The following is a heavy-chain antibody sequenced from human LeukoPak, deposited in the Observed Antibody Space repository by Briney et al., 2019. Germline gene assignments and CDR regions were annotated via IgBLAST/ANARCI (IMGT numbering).Heavy chain of an antibody. Sequence: GGSLRLSCAASGFTFSNAWMSWVRQAPGKGLEWVGRIKSKTDGGKTDYAAPVKGRFTISRDDSKNTLYLQMNSLKTEDTAVYYCTAYGYSSSWYPPGFDYWGQGTLVTVSS. CDR3: TAYGYSSSWYPPGFDY. V-gene: IGHV3-15*01. D-gene: IGHD6-13*01. CDR1: GFTFSNAW. CDR2: IKSKTDGGKT. J-gene: IGHJ4*02.